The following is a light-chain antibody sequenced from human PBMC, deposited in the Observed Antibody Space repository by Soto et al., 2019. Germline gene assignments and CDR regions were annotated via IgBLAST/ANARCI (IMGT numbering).Light chain of an antibody. J-gene: IGLJ1*01. CDR1: SSDVGNYKY. V-gene: IGLV2-14*01. Sequence: QSALTQPASVSGSPGQSITISCTGTSSDVGNYKYVSWYQQHPGKAPKLMIYEVSNRPSGVSNRFSGSKSGNTASLTISWLQAEDETDYYCFSYTSSGTYVFGTGTTLTVL. CDR2: EVS. CDR3: FSYTSSGTYV.